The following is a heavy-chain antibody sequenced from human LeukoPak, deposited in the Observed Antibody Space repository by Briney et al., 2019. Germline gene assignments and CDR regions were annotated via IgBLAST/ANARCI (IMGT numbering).Heavy chain of an antibody. D-gene: IGHD4-17*01. V-gene: IGHV4-4*02. CDR2: IYHSGST. CDR1: GGSISSSNW. CDR3: ANSIDFDYGDYYFDY. Sequence: PSGTLSLTCAVSGGSISSSNWWSWVRPPPGKGLEWIGEIYHSGSTNYNPSLKSRVTISVDKSKNQFSLKLSSVTAADTAVYYCANSIDFDYGDYYFDYWGQGALVTISS. J-gene: IGHJ4*02.